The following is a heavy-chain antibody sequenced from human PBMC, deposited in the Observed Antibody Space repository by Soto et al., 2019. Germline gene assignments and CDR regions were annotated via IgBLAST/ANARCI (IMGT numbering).Heavy chain of an antibody. CDR1: GYTFTSYY. Sequence: ASVKFSCKASGYTFTSYYMHWVRQAPGQGLEWMGIINPSGGSTSYAQKFQGRVTMTRDTSTSTVYMELSSLRSEDTAVYYCARWLAVATIPYYFDYWGQGTLVTVSS. CDR3: ARWLAVATIPYYFDY. CDR2: INPSGGST. J-gene: IGHJ4*02. V-gene: IGHV1-46*01. D-gene: IGHD6-19*01.